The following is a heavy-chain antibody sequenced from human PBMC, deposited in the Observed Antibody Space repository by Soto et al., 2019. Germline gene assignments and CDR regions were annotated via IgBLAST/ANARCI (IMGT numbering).Heavy chain of an antibody. CDR1: GFTFGDYA. D-gene: IGHD2-21*01. J-gene: IGHJ4*02. Sequence: EVQLVASGGGLVQPGRSLRLSCTASGFTFGDYAMSWVRQAPGKGLEWVGCIRSKAYGGTTEYAASVKGRFTISRDDSKSLAYLQRNSLKAEDTAVYYCTRGWGSGRNDYWGQGTLVTVSS. V-gene: IGHV3-49*04. CDR2: IRSKAYGGTT. CDR3: TRGWGSGRNDY.